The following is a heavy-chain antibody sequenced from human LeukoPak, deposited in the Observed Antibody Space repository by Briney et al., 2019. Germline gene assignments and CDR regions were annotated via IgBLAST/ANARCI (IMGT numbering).Heavy chain of an antibody. V-gene: IGHV3-53*01. D-gene: IGHD3-10*01. CDR3: AKLASRIGVRGVIKAESDY. Sequence: GGSLRLSCAASGFTVSSNYMSWVRQAPGKGLEWVSVIYSGGSTYYADSVKGRFTFSRDNSKNTLYLQMNSLRAEDTAVYYCAKLASRIGVRGVIKAESDYWGQGTLVTVSS. J-gene: IGHJ4*02. CDR2: IYSGGST. CDR1: GFTVSSNY.